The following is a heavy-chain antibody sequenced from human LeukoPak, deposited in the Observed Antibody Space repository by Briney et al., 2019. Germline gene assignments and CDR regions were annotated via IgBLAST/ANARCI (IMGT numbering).Heavy chain of an antibody. CDR1: GYTFTSYY. J-gene: IGHJ3*02. CDR2: ISAYNGNA. CDR3: ARAKKRFGELYDGFDI. V-gene: IGHV1-18*04. Sequence: ASVKVSCKASGYTFTSYYMHWVRQAPGQGLEWMGWISAYNGNANYAQKLQDRVTMTTDTSTSAAYMELRSLRFDDTAFYYCARAKKRFGELYDGFDIWGQGTMVTVSS. D-gene: IGHD3-10*01.